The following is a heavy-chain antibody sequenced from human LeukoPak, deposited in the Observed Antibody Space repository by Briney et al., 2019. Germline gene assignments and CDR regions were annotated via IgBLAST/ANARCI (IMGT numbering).Heavy chain of an antibody. CDR3: ARGYYDFWSGYFRGAFDI. J-gene: IGHJ3*02. CDR1: GGSFSGYY. D-gene: IGHD3-3*01. Sequence: SETLSLTCAVYGGSFSGYYWSWIRQPPGKGLEWIGEINHSGSTNYNPSLKSRVTTSVDTSKNQFSLKLSSVTAADTAVYYCARGYYDFWSGYFRGAFDIWGQGTMVTVSS. V-gene: IGHV4-34*01. CDR2: INHSGST.